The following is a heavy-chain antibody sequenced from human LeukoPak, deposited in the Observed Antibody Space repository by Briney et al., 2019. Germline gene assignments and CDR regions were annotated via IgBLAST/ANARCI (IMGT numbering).Heavy chain of an antibody. J-gene: IGHJ3*02. CDR3: ARHAGYCSSTSCSAVAFDI. Sequence: PGGSLRLSCAASGFTFSSYEMNWVRQAPGKGLEWVSYISSSGSTIYYADSVKGRFTISRDNAKNSLYLQMNSLRAEDTAVYYCARHAGYCSSTSCSAVAFDIWGQGTMVTVSS. CDR2: ISSSGSTI. D-gene: IGHD2-2*01. V-gene: IGHV3-48*03. CDR1: GFTFSSYE.